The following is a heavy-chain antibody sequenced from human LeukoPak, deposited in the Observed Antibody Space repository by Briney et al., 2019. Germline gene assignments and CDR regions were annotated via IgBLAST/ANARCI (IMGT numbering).Heavy chain of an antibody. CDR1: GGSMNSYY. J-gene: IGHJ4*02. CDR2: IYYSGST. CDR3: ARHGSTYALRN. Sequence: PSETLSLTCTVSGGSMNSYYWSWIRQPPRKGLEWIGYIYYSGSTNYNPSLKSRLTISVDTSKNQSSLKLSSVTAADTAVYYCARHGSTYALRNWGQGTLVTVSS. V-gene: IGHV4-59*08. D-gene: IGHD2-2*01.